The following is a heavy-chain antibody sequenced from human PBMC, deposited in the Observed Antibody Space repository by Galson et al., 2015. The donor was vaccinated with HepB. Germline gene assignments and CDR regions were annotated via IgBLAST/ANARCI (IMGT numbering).Heavy chain of an antibody. CDR2: ISGSGGST. V-gene: IGHV3-23*01. J-gene: IGHJ4*02. Sequence: SLRLSCAASGFTFSSYAMSWVRQAPGKGLEWVSAISGSGGSTYYADSVKGRFTISRDNSKNTLYLQMNSLRAEDTAVYYCAKDGRAKRFFGVVPPLYYFDYWGQGTLVTVSS. CDR3: AKDGRAKRFFGVVPPLYYFDY. D-gene: IGHD3-3*01. CDR1: GFTFSSYA.